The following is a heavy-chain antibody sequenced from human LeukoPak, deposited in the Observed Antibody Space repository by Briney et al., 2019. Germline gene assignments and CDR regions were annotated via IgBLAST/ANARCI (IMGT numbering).Heavy chain of an antibody. CDR3: ARVWGGCFDY. Sequence: GESLKISRKGSGYSFSTYYIAWVRQMPGKGLEWMGSIYPGDSDTRNSPSFQGQVTISADKSISTAYLQWSSLKASDTAMYYCARVWGGCFDYWGQGTLVTVSS. CDR2: IYPGDSDT. V-gene: IGHV5-51*01. J-gene: IGHJ4*02. D-gene: IGHD7-27*01. CDR1: GYSFSTYY.